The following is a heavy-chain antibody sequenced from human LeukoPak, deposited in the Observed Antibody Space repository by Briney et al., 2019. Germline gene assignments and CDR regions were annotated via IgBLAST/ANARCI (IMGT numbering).Heavy chain of an antibody. CDR3: ARLVFAAATISPFDY. CDR1: GYSFTSYW. D-gene: IGHD6-13*01. CDR2: IYPGDSDT. Sequence: GESLKISCKGSGYSFTSYWIGWVRQMPGKGLEWMGIIYPGDSDTRYSPSSQGQVTISADKSISTAYLQWSSLKASDTAMYNCARLVFAAATISPFDYWGQGTLVTVSS. V-gene: IGHV5-51*01. J-gene: IGHJ4*02.